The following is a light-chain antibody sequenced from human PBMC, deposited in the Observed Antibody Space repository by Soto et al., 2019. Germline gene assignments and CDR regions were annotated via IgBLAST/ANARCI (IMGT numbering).Light chain of an antibody. CDR3: QQYGSSGT. Sequence: ETGLTQSPGTLSLSPRERATLSCRASQSVSNNYLAWYQQKPGQAPRLLIYGASNRATGIPDRFSGSGSGTDFTLTISRLEPEDFAVYYCQQYGSSGTVGQGAKVDIK. CDR2: GAS. J-gene: IGKJ1*01. V-gene: IGKV3-20*01. CDR1: QSVSNNY.